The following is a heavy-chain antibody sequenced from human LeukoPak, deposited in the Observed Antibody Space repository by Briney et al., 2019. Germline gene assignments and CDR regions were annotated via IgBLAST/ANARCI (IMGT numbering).Heavy chain of an antibody. J-gene: IGHJ5*02. CDR3: ARGGSGSYVVDP. Sequence: SETLSLTCTVSGYSINSDYYWGWIRQPPGKGLEWIGSIYHSGSTNYNASLKSRVTISVDKSKNEFFLKLTSVTAADTAVYFCARGGSGSYVVDPWGQGTLVIVSS. V-gene: IGHV4-38-2*02. CDR2: IYHSGST. CDR1: GYSINSDYY. D-gene: IGHD3-10*01.